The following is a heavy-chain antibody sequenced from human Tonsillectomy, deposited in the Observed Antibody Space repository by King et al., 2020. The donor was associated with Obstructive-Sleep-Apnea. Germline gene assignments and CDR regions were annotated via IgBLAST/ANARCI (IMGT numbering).Heavy chain of an antibody. CDR1: GGSISSSNW. CDR3: ARDPSDYGGIFGWFAP. J-gene: IGHJ5*02. D-gene: IGHD4-23*01. V-gene: IGHV4-4*02. Sequence: QLQESGPGLVKPSGTLSLTCAVSGGSISSSNWWSWVRQPPGKGLEWVGEIYHSGSTNYNPSLKSRVTISVDKSKNHFSLRLSSVTAADTAVYYCARDPSDYGGIFGWFAPWGQGALVTVSS. CDR2: IYHSGST.